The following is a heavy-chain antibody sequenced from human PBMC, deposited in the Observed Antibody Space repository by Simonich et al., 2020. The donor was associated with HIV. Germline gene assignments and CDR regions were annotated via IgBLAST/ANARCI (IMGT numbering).Heavy chain of an antibody. Sequence: VQLQQWGAVLLKPSATLSLTCAVYGGSLSGYYWSWIRQPPRKGLEWIGEINHSETTNYNPSLKSRVTISVDTSKNQFSLKLSSVTAADTAVYYCARLTAGGLGEYFQHWGQGTLVTVSS. V-gene: IGHV4-34*01. CDR2: INHSETT. D-gene: IGHD6-13*01. J-gene: IGHJ1*01. CDR1: GGSLSGYY. CDR3: ARLTAGGLGEYFQH.